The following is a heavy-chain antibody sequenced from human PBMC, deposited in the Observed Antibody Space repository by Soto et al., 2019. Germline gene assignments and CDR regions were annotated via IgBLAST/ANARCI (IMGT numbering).Heavy chain of an antibody. D-gene: IGHD1-26*01. V-gene: IGHV1-69*01. CDR2: IIPIFGTA. CDR3: ARLNVGATRHFGY. Sequence: QVQLVQSGAEVKKPGSSVKVSCKASGGTFSSYAISWVRRAPGPGLEWMGGIIPIFGTANYAQKFQGRVTITADQSTSTAYMELSSLRSADTAVYYCARLNVGATRHFGYWGQGTLVTVCS. J-gene: IGHJ4*02. CDR1: GGTFSSYA.